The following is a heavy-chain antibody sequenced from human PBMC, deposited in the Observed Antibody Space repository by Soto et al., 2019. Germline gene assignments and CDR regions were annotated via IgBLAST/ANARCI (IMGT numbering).Heavy chain of an antibody. J-gene: IGHJ4*02. CDR3: TTSMSVAVAAHFDY. V-gene: IGHV3-49*03. D-gene: IGHD6-19*01. CDR1: GFTFGDYV. Sequence: PGGSLRLSCTASGFTFGDYVMNWFRQAPGKGLEWVGFIRSKAYGGTTEYAASVKGRFTISRDDSKSIAYLQMNSLKTEDTAVYYCTTSMSVAVAAHFDYWGQGTLVTVSS. CDR2: IRSKAYGGTT.